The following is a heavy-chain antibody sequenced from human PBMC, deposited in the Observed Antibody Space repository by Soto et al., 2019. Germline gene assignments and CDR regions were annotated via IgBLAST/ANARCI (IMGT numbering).Heavy chain of an antibody. D-gene: IGHD6-6*01. CDR2: ISYDGSNK. CDR3: AKDHGSSSAPVNFDY. Sequence: QVQLVESGGGVVQPGRSLRLSCAASGFTFSSYGMHWVRQAPGKRLEWVAVISYDGSNKYYADSVKGRFTISRDNSKNTLYLQMSSLRAEDTAVYYCAKDHGSSSAPVNFDYWGQGTLVTVSS. CDR1: GFTFSSYG. V-gene: IGHV3-30*18. J-gene: IGHJ4*02.